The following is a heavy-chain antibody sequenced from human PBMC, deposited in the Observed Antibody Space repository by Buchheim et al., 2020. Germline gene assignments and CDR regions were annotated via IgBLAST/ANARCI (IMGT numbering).Heavy chain of an antibody. D-gene: IGHD3-10*01. CDR3: ARGSIDYYGSGSYLFDY. J-gene: IGHJ4*02. V-gene: IGHV4-61*02. Sequence: QVQLQESGPGLVKPSQTLSLTCTVSGGSISSGSYYWSWIRQPAGKGLEWIGRIYTSGSTNYNPSLKSRVTISVDTSKNQFSLKLSSVTAADTAVYYCARGSIDYYGSGSYLFDYWGQGTL. CDR1: GGSISSGSYY. CDR2: IYTSGST.